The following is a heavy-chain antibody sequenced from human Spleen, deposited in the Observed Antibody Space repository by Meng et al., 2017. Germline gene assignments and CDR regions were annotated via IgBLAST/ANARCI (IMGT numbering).Heavy chain of an antibody. CDR2: INPKRGDT. J-gene: IGHJ4*02. Sequence: ASVKVSCKPSGYNFPDYYIHWVRRAPGQGLEGMGRINPKRGDTHYAQKFQASVTMTGDTSISTAYMELSGLTFEDTAIYYCAREESYIGNFCDSWCKGTMVTVS. CDR3: AREESYIGNFCDS. D-gene: IGHD1-26*01. CDR1: GYNFPDYY. V-gene: IGHV1/OR15-1*04.